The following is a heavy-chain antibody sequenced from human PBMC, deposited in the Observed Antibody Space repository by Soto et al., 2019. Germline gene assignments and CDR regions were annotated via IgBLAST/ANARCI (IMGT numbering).Heavy chain of an antibody. CDR3: ARGDCSGGSCYSFYYYGRDV. D-gene: IGHD2-15*01. Sequence: QVQLVQSGAEVKKPGSSVKVSCKASGGTFSSYSISWVRQAPGQGLEWMGGVIPIFGTVNYAQKFQGRGTITADESTTTAYMELSSLRAEDTTVYYCARGDCSGGSCYSFYYYGRDVWGQGTTVTVSS. V-gene: IGHV1-69*12. J-gene: IGHJ6*02. CDR1: GGTFSSYS. CDR2: VIPIFGTV.